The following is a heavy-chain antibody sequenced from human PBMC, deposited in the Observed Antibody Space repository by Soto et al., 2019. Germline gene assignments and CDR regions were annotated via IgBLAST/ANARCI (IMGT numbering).Heavy chain of an antibody. CDR1: GFTFGDFY. D-gene: IGHD3-16*01. Sequence: QARLVESGGGLVEPGGSLRQSCTASGFTFGDFYMMWFRQAPGRGLEWISYITKTGTTIYHADPVKGRFSVSRDNARSSLYLQMNSLRAEDTAVYYCARPNWTSRGGVYNLWGQGTLVTVSS. CDR3: ARPNWTSRGGVYNL. J-gene: IGHJ4*02. CDR2: ITKTGTTI. V-gene: IGHV3-11*01.